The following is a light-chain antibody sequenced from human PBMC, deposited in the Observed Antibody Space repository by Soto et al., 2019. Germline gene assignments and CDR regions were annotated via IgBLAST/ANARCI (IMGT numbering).Light chain of an antibody. CDR2: DAS. CDR3: QQYNTYWT. CDR1: QSIRNW. Sequence: DIQMTQSPSTLSASVGDRVTITCRASQSIRNWLAWYQQQPGKAPKLLIYDASSLESGVPSRFSGSGSGTEFTLTISSLQPDDFANYYCQQYNTYWTFGQGTKVDIK. V-gene: IGKV1-5*01. J-gene: IGKJ1*01.